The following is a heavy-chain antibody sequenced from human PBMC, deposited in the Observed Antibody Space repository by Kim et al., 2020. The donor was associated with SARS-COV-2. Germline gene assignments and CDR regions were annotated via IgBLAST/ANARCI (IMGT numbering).Heavy chain of an antibody. CDR2: IKQDGSEK. Sequence: GGSLRLSCAASGFTFSSYWMSWVRQAPGKGLEWVANIKQDGSEKYYVDSVKGRFTIPRDDAKNSPYLQMNSLRAEDTAVYYCARELAAAGFYYYYYGMDVWGQGGTVNVSS. J-gene: IGHJ6*02. V-gene: IGHV3-7*03. CDR3: ARELAAAGFYYYYYGMDV. D-gene: IGHD6-13*01. CDR1: GFTFSSYW.